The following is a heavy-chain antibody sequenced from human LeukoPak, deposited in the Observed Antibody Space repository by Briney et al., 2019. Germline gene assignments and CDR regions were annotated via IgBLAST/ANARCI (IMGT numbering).Heavy chain of an antibody. CDR3: AGASSGYYYPSDY. Sequence: PSETLSLTCTVSGGSISSGDYYWSWIRQPPGKGLEWIGYIYYSGSTYYNPSLKSRVTISVDTSKNQFSLKLSSVTAADTAVYYCAGASSGYYYPSDYWGQGTLVTVSS. CDR2: IYYSGST. D-gene: IGHD3-22*01. CDR1: GGSISSGDYY. V-gene: IGHV4-30-4*08. J-gene: IGHJ4*02.